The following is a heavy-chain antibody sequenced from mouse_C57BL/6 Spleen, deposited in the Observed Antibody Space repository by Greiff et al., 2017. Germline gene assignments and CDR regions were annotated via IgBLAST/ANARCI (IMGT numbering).Heavy chain of an antibody. D-gene: IGHD1-1*01. CDR2: IYPGNGDT. V-gene: IGHV1-12*01. Sequence: LQQSGAELVRPGASVKMSCKASGYTFTSYNMHWVKQTPRQGLEWIGAIYPGNGDTSYNQKFKGKATLTVDKSSSTAYMQLSSLTSEDSAVYFCARSSYGSSSAWFAYWGQGTLVTVSA. J-gene: IGHJ3*01. CDR1: GYTFTSYN. CDR3: ARSSYGSSSAWFAY.